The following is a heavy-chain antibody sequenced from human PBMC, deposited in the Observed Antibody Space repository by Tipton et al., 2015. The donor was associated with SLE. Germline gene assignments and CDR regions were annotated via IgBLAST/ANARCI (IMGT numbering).Heavy chain of an antibody. Sequence: SLRLSCAASGFTFSDYYMSWIRQAPGKGLEWVSYISSSGSTIYYADSVKGRFTISRDNAKNSLCLQMNSLRAEDTAVYFCARAPGYSSSISFDYWGKGTLVTVSS. J-gene: IGHJ4*02. CDR3: ARAPGYSSSISFDY. CDR2: ISSSGSTI. V-gene: IGHV3-11*04. D-gene: IGHD6-13*01. CDR1: GFTFSDYY.